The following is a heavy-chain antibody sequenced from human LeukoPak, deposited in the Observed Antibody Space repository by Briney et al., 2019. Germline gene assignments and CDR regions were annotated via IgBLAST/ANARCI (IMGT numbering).Heavy chain of an antibody. CDR1: GGSINSYY. CDR3: ARDSASTGYMNAFDI. D-gene: IGHD3-22*01. CDR2: IYYSGST. Sequence: PSETLSLTCTVSGGSINSYYWSWIRQPPGKGLEWVGYIYYSGSTNYNPSLKSRVTISVDTSKNQFSLKLRSVTAADTAVYYCARDSASTGYMNAFDIWGQGTMVTVSS. V-gene: IGHV4-59*01. J-gene: IGHJ3*02.